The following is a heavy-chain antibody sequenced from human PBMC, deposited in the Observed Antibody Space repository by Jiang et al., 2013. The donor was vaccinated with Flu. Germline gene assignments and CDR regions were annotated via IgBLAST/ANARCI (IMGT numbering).Heavy chain of an antibody. CDR3: ARDRRGYDFWSGYSRYYFDY. V-gene: IGHV1-69*01. Sequence: AEVKKPGSSVKVSCKASGGTFSSYAISWVRQAPGQGLEWMGGIIPIFGTANYAQKFQGRVTITADESTSTAYMELSSLGSEDTAVYYCARDRRGYDFWSGYSRYYFDYWGQGTLVTVSS. D-gene: IGHD3-3*01. CDR1: GGTFSSYA. CDR2: IIPIFGTA. J-gene: IGHJ4*02.